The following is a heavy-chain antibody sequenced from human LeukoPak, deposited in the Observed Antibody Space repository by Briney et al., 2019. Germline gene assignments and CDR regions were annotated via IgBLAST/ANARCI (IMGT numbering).Heavy chain of an antibody. D-gene: IGHD3-9*01. J-gene: IGHJ6*03. CDR3: ARDGVLRYFDGYYYYMDV. V-gene: IGHV1-69*13. CDR2: IIPIFGTA. CDR1: GGTFSSYA. Sequence: GASVKVSCKASGGTFSSYAISWVRQAPGQGLEWMGGIIPIFGTANYAQKFQGRVTITADESTSTAYMELSSLRSEDTAVYYCARDGVLRYFDGYYYYMDVWGKGTTVTVSS.